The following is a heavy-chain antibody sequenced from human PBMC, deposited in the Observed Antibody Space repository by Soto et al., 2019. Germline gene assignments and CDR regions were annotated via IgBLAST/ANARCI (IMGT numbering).Heavy chain of an antibody. CDR1: GFSLSTRGVG. J-gene: IGHJ5*02. Sequence: QITLKESGPTLVKPTQTLTLTCTFSGFSLSTRGVGVGWIRQPPGKALEWLALIYWDDEKRYSPCLKSRLTITKATSKNQVVRTMSDIDPVDTAAYYCAHRPHRSERRYFDPWGQGTLVTVSS. CDR2: IYWDDEK. D-gene: IGHD3-9*01. CDR3: AHRPHRSERRYFDP. V-gene: IGHV2-5*02.